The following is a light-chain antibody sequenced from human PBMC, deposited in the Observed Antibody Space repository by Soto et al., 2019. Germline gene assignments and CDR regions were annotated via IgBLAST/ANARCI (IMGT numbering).Light chain of an antibody. CDR3: QQRSNWPSIT. V-gene: IGKV3-11*01. J-gene: IGKJ5*01. CDR2: DAS. CDR1: QSVSSY. Sequence: EIVLTQSPATLSLSPGERATLSCRASQSVSSYLAWYQQKPGQAPRLLIYDASNRATGIPARFSGSGSGTDFTLPINSLEPEDFAAYYCQQRSNWPSITFGQGTRLEIK.